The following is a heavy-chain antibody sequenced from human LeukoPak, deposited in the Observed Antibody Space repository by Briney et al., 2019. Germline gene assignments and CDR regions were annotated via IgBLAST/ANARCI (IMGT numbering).Heavy chain of an antibody. CDR3: AKGVDTAMAPVWDF. CDR1: GFTFSSYA. CDR2: ISYDGSHK. D-gene: IGHD5-18*01. J-gene: IGHJ4*02. V-gene: IGHV3-30*04. Sequence: GGSLRLSCAASGFTFSSYAMSWVRQAPGRGLEWVAVISYDGSHKYYADSVKGRFTISRDNSKNTLYLQMNSLRAEDTAVYYCAKGVDTAMAPVWDFWGQGTLVTVSS.